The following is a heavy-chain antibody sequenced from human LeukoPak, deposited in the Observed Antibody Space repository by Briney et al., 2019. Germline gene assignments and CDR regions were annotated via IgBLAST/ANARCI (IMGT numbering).Heavy chain of an antibody. CDR2: ISGSGAST. V-gene: IGHV3-23*01. CDR3: AKDVGKWESLHFFDY. J-gene: IGHJ4*02. Sequence: GGSLRLSCLTSGFTFSANAMSWVRQAPGKGLKWISGISGSGASTYSADSVTGRFTISRDNSRNTLYLQMNSLRGDDTAVYYCAKDVGKWESLHFFDYWGQGTLVTVSS. D-gene: IGHD1-26*01. CDR1: GFTFSANA.